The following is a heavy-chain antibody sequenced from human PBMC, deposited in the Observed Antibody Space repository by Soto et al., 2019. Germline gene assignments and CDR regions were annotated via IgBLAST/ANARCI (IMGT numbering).Heavy chain of an antibody. CDR3: AKLGPAAAGSS. V-gene: IGHV3-23*01. CDR1: GFPFSSYA. D-gene: IGHD6-13*01. J-gene: IGHJ5*02. CDR2: ISGSATGT. Sequence: PGGSLRLSCAASGFPFSSYAVSWVRQAPGKGLEWVSSISGSATGTYYADSVKGRFTVSRDNSQTTVSLQMNSLRAEDTATYYCAKLGPAAAGSSWGQGTLVTVSS.